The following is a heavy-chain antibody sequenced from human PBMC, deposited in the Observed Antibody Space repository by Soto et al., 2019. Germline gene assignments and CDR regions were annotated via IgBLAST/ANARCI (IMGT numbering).Heavy chain of an antibody. CDR2: ISAYNVNT. Sequence: QVQLLQSGAEVKKPGASVKVSCKASGYTFTSYGISWARQAPGQGLEWMGWISAYNVNTNYAQKLQGRVTMTTDTSTSTAYMELRSLRSDDTAGYYCARVATVTTWGDYWGQGTLVTGSS. D-gene: IGHD4-17*01. CDR1: GYTFTSYG. V-gene: IGHV1-18*04. J-gene: IGHJ4*02. CDR3: ARVATVTTWGDY.